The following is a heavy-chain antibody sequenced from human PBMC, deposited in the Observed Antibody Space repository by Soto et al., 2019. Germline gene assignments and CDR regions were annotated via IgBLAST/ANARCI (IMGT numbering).Heavy chain of an antibody. CDR1: GGSISSGGYY. V-gene: IGHV4-31*03. CDR3: ARDSDVVVAATRYYYYGMDV. J-gene: IGHJ6*02. CDR2: IYYSGST. Sequence: SETLSLTCTVSGGSISSGGYYWSWIRQHPGKGLEWIGYIYYSGSTYYNPSLKSRVTISVDTSKNQFSLKLSSVTAADTAVYYFARDSDVVVAATRYYYYGMDVWGQGTTVTVSS. D-gene: IGHD2-15*01.